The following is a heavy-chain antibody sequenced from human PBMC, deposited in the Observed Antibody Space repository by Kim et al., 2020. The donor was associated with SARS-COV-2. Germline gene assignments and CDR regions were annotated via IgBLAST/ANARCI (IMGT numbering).Heavy chain of an antibody. CDR1: GFTFSSYA. D-gene: IGHD6-19*01. J-gene: IGHJ3*02. V-gene: IGHV3-30-3*01. CDR2: ISYDGSNK. CDR3: ARGSQQWLVRGAFDI. Sequence: GGSLRLSCAASGFTFSSYAMHWVRQAPGKGLEWVAVISYDGSNKYYADSVKGRFTISRDNSKNTLYLQMNSLRAEDTAVYYCARGSQQWLVRGAFDIWGQGTMGTVSS.